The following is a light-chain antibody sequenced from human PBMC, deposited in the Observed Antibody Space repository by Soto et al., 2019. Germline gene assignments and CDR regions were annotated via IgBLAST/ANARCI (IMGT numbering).Light chain of an antibody. CDR1: SSDVGGYNY. Sequence: QSALTQPASVSGSPGQSITISCTGTSSDVGGYNYVSRYQQHPGKAPKLMIFDVSNRPSGVSNRFSGSKSGNTASLTISGLQAEDEADYYCSSYTSNSTLYVFATGTKLTV. J-gene: IGLJ1*01. CDR3: SSYTSNSTLYV. V-gene: IGLV2-14*01. CDR2: DVS.